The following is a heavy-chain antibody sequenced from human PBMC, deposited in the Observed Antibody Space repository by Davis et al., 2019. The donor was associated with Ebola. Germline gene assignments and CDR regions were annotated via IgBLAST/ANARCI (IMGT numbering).Heavy chain of an antibody. CDR1: GYTFTTYD. CDR2: INPSGGST. CDR3: ARSQALTTVTIYS. J-gene: IGHJ4*02. D-gene: IGHD4-17*01. V-gene: IGHV1-46*01. Sequence: ASVKVSCKASGYTFTTYDIHWVRQAPGQGLEWMGIINPSGGSTRYGQKFQGRVTMTRDTSTNTVYMELSSLTSEDTAIYYCARSQALTTVTIYSWGQGTLVTVSS.